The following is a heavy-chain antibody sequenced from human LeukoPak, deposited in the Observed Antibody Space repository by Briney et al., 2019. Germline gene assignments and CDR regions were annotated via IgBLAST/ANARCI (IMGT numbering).Heavy chain of an antibody. V-gene: IGHV4-4*07. CDR3: ARGVTIFGVAGQNDAFDI. Sequence: PSETLSLTCTVSGGSISSYYWSWIRQPAGKGLEWIGRIYTSGSTNYNPSLKSRVTMSVDTSKNQFSLKLSSVTAADTAVYYCARGVTIFGVAGQNDAFDIWGQGTMVTVSS. CDR1: GGSISSYY. D-gene: IGHD3-3*01. CDR2: IYTSGST. J-gene: IGHJ3*02.